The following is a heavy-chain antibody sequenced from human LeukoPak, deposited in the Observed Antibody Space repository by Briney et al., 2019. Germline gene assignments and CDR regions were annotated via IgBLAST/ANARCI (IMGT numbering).Heavy chain of an antibody. V-gene: IGHV3-23*01. CDR2: ISSRGDST. CDR1: GFIFSNYA. Sequence: GGSLILSCAASGFIFSNYAMSWVRQVPGRGLEWVSTISSRGDSTYVADSVKGRFTISRDNSKNSLYLQMNTVRAEDTAVYYCVKGPGPDITVANTVENWGQGTLVTVSS. J-gene: IGHJ4*02. D-gene: IGHD6-19*01. CDR3: VKGPGPDITVANTVEN.